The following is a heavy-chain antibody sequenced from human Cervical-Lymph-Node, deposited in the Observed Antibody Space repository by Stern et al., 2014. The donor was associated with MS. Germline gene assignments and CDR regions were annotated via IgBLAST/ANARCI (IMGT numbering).Heavy chain of an antibody. CDR2: IYWDDDK. V-gene: IGHV2-5*02. J-gene: IGHJ4*02. Sequence: QVTLKESGPTLVKPTQTLTLTCTFSGFSLSTIGVGVGWIRQPPGQALEWLALIYWDDDKRYRPSLKSRLTITKDTSKNQVVLTMTNMDPVDTATYYCAHTLITLDRGVPFDYWGQGTLVTVSS. CDR3: AHTLITLDRGVPFDY. D-gene: IGHD3-10*01. CDR1: GFSLSTIGVG.